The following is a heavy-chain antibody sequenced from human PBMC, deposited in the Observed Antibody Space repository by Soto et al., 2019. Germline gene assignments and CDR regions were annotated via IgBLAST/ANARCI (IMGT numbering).Heavy chain of an antibody. V-gene: IGHV1-3*01. J-gene: IGHJ6*02. CDR1: GYTFTSYD. CDR2: INAGNGNT. Sequence: ASVKVSCKASGYTFTSYDINWVRQATGQGLEWMGWINAGNGNTKYSQKFQGRVTITRDTSASTAYMELSSLRSEDTAVYYCARAKCSSTSCYLGYYYYGMDVWGQGTTVTVSS. D-gene: IGHD2-2*01. CDR3: ARAKCSSTSCYLGYYYYGMDV.